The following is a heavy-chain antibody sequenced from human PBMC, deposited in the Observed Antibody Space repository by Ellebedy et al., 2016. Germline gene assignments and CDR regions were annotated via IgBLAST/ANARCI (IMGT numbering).Heavy chain of an antibody. V-gene: IGHV3-23*01. CDR1: GFTFSSYA. D-gene: IGHD3-3*01. CDR2: ISGSGGST. CDR3: AKLHYDFWSGFQVRYMDV. Sequence: GESLKISXAASGFTFSSYAMSWVRQAPGKGLEWVSAISGSGGSTYYADSVKGRFTISRDNARNTLYLQMSSLRAEDTAVHYCAKLHYDFWSGFQVRYMDVWGKGTTVTVSS. J-gene: IGHJ6*03.